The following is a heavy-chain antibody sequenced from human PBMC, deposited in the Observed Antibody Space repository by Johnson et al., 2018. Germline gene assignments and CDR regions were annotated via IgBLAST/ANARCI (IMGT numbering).Heavy chain of an antibody. V-gene: IGHV3-30*18. J-gene: IGHJ6*02. CDR3: AKDLLYCTNGVCYPHYYYYGMDV. Sequence: QVQLVQSGGGVVQPGRSLRVSCAASNFAFSSYAMHWVRQAPGKGLEWVAVISYDGSNKNYTDSVKGRFTISRDNSKNPLYLQMNSLRTEDTSVYYCAKDLLYCTNGVCYPHYYYYGMDVWGQGTTVTVSS. CDR1: NFAFSSYA. D-gene: IGHD2-8*01. CDR2: ISYDGSNK.